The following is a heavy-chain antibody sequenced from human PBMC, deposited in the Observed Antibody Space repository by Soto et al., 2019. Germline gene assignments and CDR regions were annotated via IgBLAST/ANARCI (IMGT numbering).Heavy chain of an antibody. CDR1: GYTFSSYG. V-gene: IGHV1-18*01. D-gene: IGHD2-2*01. CDR3: ARDFLDSCVGPSCIYFDC. Sequence: QVQLVQSGAEVKEPGASVRVSCKASGYTFSSYGFSWVRQAPGQGLEWVAWISANSGDTNSAQKFQGRVTLTTDTSTSTAYMDLRSLTSDDTAIYYCARDFLDSCVGPSCIYFDCWGQGTLVTVSS. CDR2: ISANSGDT. J-gene: IGHJ4*02.